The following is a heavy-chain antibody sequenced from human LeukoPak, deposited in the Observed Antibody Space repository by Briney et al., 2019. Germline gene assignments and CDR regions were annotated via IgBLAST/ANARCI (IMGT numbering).Heavy chain of an antibody. CDR2: IDGSSSNM. J-gene: IGHJ4*02. CDR3: VRAYTRGYSDDFDY. D-gene: IGHD2-2*02. Sequence: GGSLRLSCAASGFFFSDYYMSCIRQAPGKELEWVSYIDGSSSNMYYADSVKGRFTISRDNAKNSLYLQMNSLRGEDTAVYSCVRAYTRGYSDDFDYWGQGTLVTVSS. V-gene: IGHV3-11*01. CDR1: GFFFSDYY.